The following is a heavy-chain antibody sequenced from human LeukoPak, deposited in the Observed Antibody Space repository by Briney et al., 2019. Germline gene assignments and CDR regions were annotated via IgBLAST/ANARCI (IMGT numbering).Heavy chain of an antibody. CDR3: ARNANGVCDY. CDR2: IYYSGSN. J-gene: IGHJ4*02. CDR1: GGSITRGLYS. D-gene: IGHD2-8*01. Sequence: SETLSLTCTVSGGSITRGLYSWGWIRQPPGKGPEWIGTIYYSGSNAHNPSLKSRVTMSLDTSKNQFSLNLTSVTAADTALYYCARNANGVCDYWGQGTLVSVSS. V-gene: IGHV4-39*01.